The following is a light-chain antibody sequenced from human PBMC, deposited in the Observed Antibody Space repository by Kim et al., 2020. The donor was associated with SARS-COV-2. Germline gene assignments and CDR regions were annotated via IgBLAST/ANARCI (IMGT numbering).Light chain of an antibody. Sequence: SYELTQPPSVSVAPGKTASITCGGNNIGTKSVHWYQQKPGHAPVLVIYYDSDRPSGIPERFSGSNSGNTATLTISRVEAGDEADYYCQVWDSSSDHLFGGGTQLTVL. J-gene: IGLJ3*02. V-gene: IGLV3-21*04. CDR1: NIGTKS. CDR3: QVWDSSSDHL. CDR2: YDS.